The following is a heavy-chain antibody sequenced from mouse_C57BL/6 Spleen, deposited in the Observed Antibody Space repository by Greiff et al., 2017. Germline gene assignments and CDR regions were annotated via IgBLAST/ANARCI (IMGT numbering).Heavy chain of an antibody. CDR3: ARGDYYGSSPGY. D-gene: IGHD1-1*01. CDR1: GYSITRGYY. CDR2: ISYDGSN. V-gene: IGHV3-6*01. Sequence: EVQLQQSGPGLVKPSQSLSLTCSVTGYSITRGYYWNWIRQFPGNKLEWMGYISYDGSNNYNPSLNNRISITRDTSKNQFFLKLNSVTTEDTATYYCARGDYYGSSPGYWGQGTTLTVAS. J-gene: IGHJ2*01.